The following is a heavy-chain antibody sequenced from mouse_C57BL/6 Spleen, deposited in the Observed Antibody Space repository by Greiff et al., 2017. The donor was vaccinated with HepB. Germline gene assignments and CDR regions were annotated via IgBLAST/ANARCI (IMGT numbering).Heavy chain of an antibody. CDR3: AREDYYGSSLFAY. V-gene: IGHV1-55*01. CDR1: GYTFTSYW. J-gene: IGHJ3*01. CDR2: IYPGSGST. Sequence: VKLQQPGAELVKPGASVKMSCKASGYTFTSYWITWVKQRPGQGLEWIGDIYPGSGSTNYNEKFKSKATLTVDTSSSTAYMQLSSLTSEDSAVYYCAREDYYGSSLFAYWGQGTLVTVSA. D-gene: IGHD1-1*01.